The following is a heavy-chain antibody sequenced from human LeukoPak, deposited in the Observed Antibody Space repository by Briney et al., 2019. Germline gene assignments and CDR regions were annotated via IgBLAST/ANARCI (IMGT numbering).Heavy chain of an antibody. CDR3: ARDRGYGSGDY. CDR1: GYTFTGYY. J-gene: IGHJ4*02. CDR2: INPNRGGT. V-gene: IGHV1-2*06. Sequence: ASVKVSCKASGYTFTGYYMHWVRQAPGQGLEWMGRINPNRGGTDYAQKFQGRVTMTSDTSISTAYMELSRLRSDDTAVYYCARDRGYGSGDYWGQGTLVTVSS. D-gene: IGHD3-10*01.